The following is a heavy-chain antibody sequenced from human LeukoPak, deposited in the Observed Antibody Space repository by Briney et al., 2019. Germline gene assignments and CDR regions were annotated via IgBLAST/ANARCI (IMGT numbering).Heavy chain of an antibody. D-gene: IGHD2-2*01. V-gene: IGHV4-30-4*08. Sequence: SETLSLTCTVSGGSISSGDYYWSWIRQPPGKGLEWNGYIYYSGSTYYNPSLKSRVSISVDTSKNQFSLKLSSVTAADTAVYYCARVCFVVPSPLFDPWGQGTLVTVSS. J-gene: IGHJ5*02. CDR1: GGSISSGDYY. CDR2: IYYSGST. CDR3: ARVCFVVPSPLFDP.